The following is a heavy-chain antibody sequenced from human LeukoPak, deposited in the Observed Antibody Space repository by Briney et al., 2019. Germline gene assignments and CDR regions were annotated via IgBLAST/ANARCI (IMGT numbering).Heavy chain of an antibody. CDR1: AFAFSVYE. V-gene: IGHV3-48*03. J-gene: IGHJ4*02. Sequence: GGSLRLSSAASAFAFSVYEMYWVRQAPGKGLEWVSYISSSGGTRYYADSVKGRFTISRDNAKNSLYLQMNSLRAEDTAVYYCTTLTVASSFDYWGQGALVTVSS. CDR3: TTLTVASSFDY. CDR2: ISSSGGTR. D-gene: IGHD6-19*01.